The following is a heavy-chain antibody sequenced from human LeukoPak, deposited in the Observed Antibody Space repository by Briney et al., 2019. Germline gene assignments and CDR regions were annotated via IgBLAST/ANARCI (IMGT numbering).Heavy chain of an antibody. Sequence: PSETLSLTCAVSGGSISGSNWWSWVRQPPGKGLEWIGEIYHSGSTNYNPSLKSRVTISVDKSKNQFSLKLSSVTAADTAVYYCARGTYGDYYYYGMDVWGQGTTVTVSS. CDR2: IYHSGST. CDR1: GGSISGSNW. CDR3: ARGTYGDYYYYGMDV. D-gene: IGHD4-17*01. V-gene: IGHV4-4*02. J-gene: IGHJ6*02.